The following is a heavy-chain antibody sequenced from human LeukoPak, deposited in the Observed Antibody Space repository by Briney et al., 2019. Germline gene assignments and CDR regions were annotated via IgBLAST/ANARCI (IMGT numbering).Heavy chain of an antibody. V-gene: IGHV1-2*06. D-gene: IGHD1-26*01. J-gene: IGHJ4*02. CDR3: ARASGSYNRDY. Sequence: GASVKVSCKASGYTFTGHYVHWVRQAPGQGLEWMGRINPDSGISNYAQKFQGRVTMTRDTSISTAYMELSRLRSDDTAVYYCARASGSYNRDYWGQGTLVTVSS. CDR1: GYTFTGHY. CDR2: INPDSGIS.